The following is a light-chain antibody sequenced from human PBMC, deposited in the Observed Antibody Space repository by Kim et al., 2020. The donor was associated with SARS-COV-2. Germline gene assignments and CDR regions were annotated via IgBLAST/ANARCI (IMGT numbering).Light chain of an antibody. CDR2: AAS. CDR3: QQYGTAPRT. CDR1: QSISNNF. Sequence: EFVLTQSPGTLSLSPGERATLSCRTSQSISNNFFAWYQQKPGQAPRLLIYAASHRATGIPDRFSGSGAGTDFTLIITRLEPEDFAVYYCQQYGTAPRTFGQGTKVDIK. V-gene: IGKV3-20*01. J-gene: IGKJ1*01.